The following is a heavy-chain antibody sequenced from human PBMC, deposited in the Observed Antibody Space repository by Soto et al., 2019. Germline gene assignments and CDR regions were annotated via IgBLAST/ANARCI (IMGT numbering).Heavy chain of an antibody. CDR2: IIPIFGTA. V-gene: IGHV1-69*05. CDR3: ARNKNLWFGGSPGGFDP. CDR1: GGTFSSYA. J-gene: IGHJ5*02. Sequence: SVKVSCKASGGTFSSYAISWVRQAPGQGLEWMGGIIPIFGTASYAQKFQGRVTMTRDTSTSTVYMELSSLRSEDTAVYYCARNKNLWFGGSPGGFDPWGQGTLVTVSS. D-gene: IGHD3-10*01.